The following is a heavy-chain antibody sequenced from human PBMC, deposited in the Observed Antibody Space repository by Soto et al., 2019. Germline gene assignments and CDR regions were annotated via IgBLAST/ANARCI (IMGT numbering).Heavy chain of an antibody. Sequence: PGGSLRLSCAASGFTFSSCAMGWVRQAPGKGLEWVSDIIDSGGSTYYAASVKGRFTISRDISRSTLYLQMNSLRAEDTALYYCAKGRSYYYSYGVDVWGQGTTVTVSS. CDR3: AKGRSYYYSYGVDV. CDR1: GFTFSSCA. J-gene: IGHJ6*02. CDR2: IIDSGGST. V-gene: IGHV3-23*01.